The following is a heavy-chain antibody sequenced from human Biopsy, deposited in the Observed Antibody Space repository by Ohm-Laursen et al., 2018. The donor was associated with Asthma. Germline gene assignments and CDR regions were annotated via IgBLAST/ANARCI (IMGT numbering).Heavy chain of an antibody. D-gene: IGHD5-18*01. Sequence: SQTLSLTCPVSGGSVSSGSYYWSWIRQPPGKGLAWVSYISYSGSTDYNPSLKSRLTISMDTSKNQFSLKLSSVTAADTAVYFCARNLPGYTYGPFEDWGQGALVTVSS. J-gene: IGHJ4*02. CDR2: ISYSGST. CDR1: GGSVSSGSYY. CDR3: ARNLPGYTYGPFED. V-gene: IGHV4-61*01.